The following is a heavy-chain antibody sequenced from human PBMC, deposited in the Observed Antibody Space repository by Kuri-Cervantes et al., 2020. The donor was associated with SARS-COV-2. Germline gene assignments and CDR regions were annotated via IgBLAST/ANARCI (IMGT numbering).Heavy chain of an antibody. CDR1: GFPLSDYA. CDR2: ISSDGSSA. CDR3: AKGPPAYFDY. V-gene: IGHV3-30*18. Sequence: SCAASGFPLSDYAMHWVRQAPGKGLEWVALISSDGSSAFSADSVRGRITISRDNSKNLLYLQMNSLRAEDTAVYYCAKGPPAYFDYWGQGTLVTVSS. J-gene: IGHJ4*02.